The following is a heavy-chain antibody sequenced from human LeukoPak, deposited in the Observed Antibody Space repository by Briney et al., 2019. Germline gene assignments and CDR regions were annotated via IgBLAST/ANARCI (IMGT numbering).Heavy chain of an antibody. Sequence: GASVKVSCKASGYTFSNYGITWVRQAPGQGLEWMGWISAYNGKTNYAQKFQGRVTMTADTFTKTAYMELRSLRYDDTAVYYCARDGPDYGDYINFDYWGQGTLVTVSS. J-gene: IGHJ4*02. CDR2: ISAYNGKT. D-gene: IGHD4-17*01. CDR3: ARDGPDYGDYINFDY. V-gene: IGHV1-18*01. CDR1: GYTFSNYG.